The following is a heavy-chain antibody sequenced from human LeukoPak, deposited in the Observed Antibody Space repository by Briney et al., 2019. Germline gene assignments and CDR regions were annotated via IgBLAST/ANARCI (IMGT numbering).Heavy chain of an antibody. J-gene: IGHJ6*03. CDR3: ARQSRFKVVALNYYYYYMDV. D-gene: IGHD2-15*01. CDR1: GGSISSSSYY. CDR2: INHSGST. Sequence: SETLSLTCTVSGGSISSSSYYWGWIRQPPGKGLEWIGEINHSGSTNYNPSLKSRVTISVDTSKNQFSLKLSSVTAADTAVYYCARQSRFKVVALNYYYYYMDVWGKGTTVTISS. V-gene: IGHV4-39*01.